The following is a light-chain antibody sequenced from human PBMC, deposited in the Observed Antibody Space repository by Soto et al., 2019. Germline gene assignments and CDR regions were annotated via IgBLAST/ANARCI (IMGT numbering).Light chain of an antibody. CDR1: SSDVGGYNY. V-gene: IGLV2-14*01. CDR2: EVS. Sequence: QSVLTQPASVSGSPGQSITISCTGTSSDVGGYNYVSWYQQHPGKAPKLMIYEVSNRPSGVSNRFSSSKSGNTASPTIYGLQAENEADYYCCSYADSYTLVFGTGTKLTVL. J-gene: IGLJ1*01. CDR3: CSYADSYTLV.